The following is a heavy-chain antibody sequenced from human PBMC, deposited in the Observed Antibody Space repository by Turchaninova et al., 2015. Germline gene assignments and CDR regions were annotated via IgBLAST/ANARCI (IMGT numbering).Heavy chain of an antibody. J-gene: IGHJ4*02. Sequence: QVHLQPSGQGLVNPWPTPSHTCGSPGDSGARSRDAWKRIMQSPSKGLEWLGRTYDRSRWYNDYALSVKSRITINSDTSENQFSLRLNSVTPEDTAVYYCARGGTYFKGFEFWGQGALVTVSS. D-gene: IGHD1-26*01. CDR1: GDSGARSRDA. CDR3: ARGGTYFKGFEF. V-gene: IGHV6-1*01. CDR2: TYDRSRWYN.